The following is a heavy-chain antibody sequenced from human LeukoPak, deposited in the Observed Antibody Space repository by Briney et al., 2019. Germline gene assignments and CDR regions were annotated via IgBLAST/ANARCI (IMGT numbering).Heavy chain of an antibody. V-gene: IGHV3-15*01. D-gene: IGHD3-3*01. CDR2: INSRTNGGTV. J-gene: IGHJ4*02. CDR3: TTDHRTIYGVVFPDY. CDR1: GLTFNDAW. Sequence: PGGSLRLSCAASGLTFNDAWMSWVRLAPGKGLEWVGRINSRTNGGTVAYAAPVRDRFTISKDDSKNTLYLQMNSLETEDTAIYYCTTDHRTIYGVVFPDYWGQGTLVTVSS.